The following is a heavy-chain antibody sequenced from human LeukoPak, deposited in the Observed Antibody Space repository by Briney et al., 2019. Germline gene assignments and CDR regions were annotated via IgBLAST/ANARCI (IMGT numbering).Heavy chain of an antibody. J-gene: IGHJ5*02. CDR1: GFTFSSYG. CDR2: ISYDGSNK. CDR3: AKDHYYGSGSYSAP. D-gene: IGHD3-10*01. V-gene: IGHV3-30*18. Sequence: PGGSLRLSCAASGFTFSSYGMHWVRQAPGKGLEWVAVISYDGSNKYYADSVKGRFTISRDNSKNTLYLQMNSRRAEDTAVYYCAKDHYYGSGSYSAPWGQGTLVTVSS.